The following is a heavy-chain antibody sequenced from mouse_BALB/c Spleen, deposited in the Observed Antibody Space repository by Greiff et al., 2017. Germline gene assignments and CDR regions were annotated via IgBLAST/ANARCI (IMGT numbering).Heavy chain of an antibody. CDR2: IDPENGDT. CDR3: KPRRGWYFDV. CDR1: GFNIKDYY. J-gene: IGHJ1*01. Sequence: EVQLQQSGAELVRSGASVKLSCTASGFNIKDYYMHWVKQRPEQGLEWIGWIDPENGDTEYAPKFQGKATMTADTSSNTAYLQLSSLTSEDTAVYYCKPRRGWYFDVWGAGTTVTVSS. D-gene: IGHD2-12*01. V-gene: IGHV14-4*02.